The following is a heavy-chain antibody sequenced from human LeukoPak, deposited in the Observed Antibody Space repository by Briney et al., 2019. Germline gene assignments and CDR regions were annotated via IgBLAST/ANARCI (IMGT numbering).Heavy chain of an antibody. CDR1: GFTFSSYG. J-gene: IGHJ4*02. Sequence: PGGTLRLSCAASGFTFSSYGMSWVRQAPGKGLEWVSGISWNSGSIGYADSVKGRFTISRDNAKNSLYLQMNSLRAEDTAVYYCARTITVGYYFDYWGQGTLVTVSS. CDR2: ISWNSGSI. CDR3: ARTITVGYYFDY. D-gene: IGHD3-16*01. V-gene: IGHV3-20*04.